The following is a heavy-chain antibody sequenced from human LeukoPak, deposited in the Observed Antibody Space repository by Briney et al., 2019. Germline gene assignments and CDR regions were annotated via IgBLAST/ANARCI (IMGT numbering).Heavy chain of an antibody. D-gene: IGHD3-16*02. CDR1: GGTFSSYA. Sequence: WASVKVSCKASGGTFSSYAISWVRQAPGQGFEWMGGFNPIFGTPNYAQKFQGSVTITADESTSTVYMDLTSLRSEDTAMYYCARSPRDDYVWGSYPYYFDYWGQGTLVTVSS. CDR3: ARSPRDDYVWGSYPYYFDY. J-gene: IGHJ4*02. V-gene: IGHV1-69*13. CDR2: FNPIFGTP.